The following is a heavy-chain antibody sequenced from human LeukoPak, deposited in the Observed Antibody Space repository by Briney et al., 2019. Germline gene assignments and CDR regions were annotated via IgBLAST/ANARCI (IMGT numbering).Heavy chain of an antibody. Sequence: PGGSLRLSCAASGFTFSSYAMSWVRQAPGKGLEWVSAISGSGGSTYYADSVKGRFTISRDNSKNTLYLQMNSLRAEDTAVYYCTKDLGKGYGSGSFNYWGQGTLVTASS. D-gene: IGHD3-10*01. J-gene: IGHJ4*02. V-gene: IGHV3-23*01. CDR1: GFTFSSYA. CDR3: TKDLGKGYGSGSFNY. CDR2: ISGSGGST.